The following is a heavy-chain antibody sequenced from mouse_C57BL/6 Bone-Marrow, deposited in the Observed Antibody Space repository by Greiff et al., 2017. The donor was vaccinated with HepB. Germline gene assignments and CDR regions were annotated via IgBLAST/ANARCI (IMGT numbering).Heavy chain of an antibody. D-gene: IGHD2-4*01. J-gene: IGHJ3*01. Sequence: VQLQQSGAELAKPGASVKLSCKASGYTFTSYWMHWVKQRPGQGLEWIGYINPSSGYTKYNQKFKDKATLTEDKSSSTAYMQLSSLTYEDSAVYYCARRGYYDYAWFAYWGQGTLVTVSA. CDR3: ARRGYYDYAWFAY. V-gene: IGHV1-7*01. CDR2: INPSSGYT. CDR1: GYTFTSYW.